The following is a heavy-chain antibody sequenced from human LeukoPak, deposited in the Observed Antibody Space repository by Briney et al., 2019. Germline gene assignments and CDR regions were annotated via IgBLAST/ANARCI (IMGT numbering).Heavy chain of an antibody. Sequence: SETLSLTCTVSGGSISSYYWSWIRQPPGKGLEWIGYIYYSGSTNYNPSLKSRVTISVDTSKNQFSLKLSSVTAADTAVYYCARGRRDTAVIIYYYYYYMDVWGKGTTVTISS. J-gene: IGHJ6*03. CDR1: GGSISSYY. D-gene: IGHD5-18*01. V-gene: IGHV4-59*01. CDR3: ARGRRDTAVIIYYYYYYMDV. CDR2: IYYSGST.